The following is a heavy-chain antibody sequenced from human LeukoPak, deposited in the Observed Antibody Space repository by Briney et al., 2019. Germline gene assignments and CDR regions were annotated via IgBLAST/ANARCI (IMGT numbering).Heavy chain of an antibody. D-gene: IGHD5-24*01. CDR3: ARAVDGYNSDY. CDR2: IYYRGNT. V-gene: IGHV4-59*02. Sequence: KPSETLSLTCTVSGDSVSIYYWSWIRQPPGKGLEWIGYIYYRGNTNYNPSLKSRVAISVDTSKNQFSLKLSSVTAADTAVYYCARAVDGYNSDYWGQGTLVTVSS. J-gene: IGHJ4*02. CDR1: GDSVSIYY.